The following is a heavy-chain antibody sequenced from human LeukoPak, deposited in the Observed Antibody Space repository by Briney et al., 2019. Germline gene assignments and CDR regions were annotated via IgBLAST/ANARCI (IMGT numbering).Heavy chain of an antibody. CDR3: ARVTGADYYDSSGYYVY. Sequence: ASVKVSCKASGYTFTGYYMHWVRQAPGQGLEWMGWISAYNGNTNYAQKLQGRVTMITDTSTSTAYMELRSLRSDDTAVYYCARVTGADYYDSSGYYVYWGQGTLVTVSS. J-gene: IGHJ4*02. V-gene: IGHV1-18*04. CDR1: GYTFTGYY. CDR2: ISAYNGNT. D-gene: IGHD3-22*01.